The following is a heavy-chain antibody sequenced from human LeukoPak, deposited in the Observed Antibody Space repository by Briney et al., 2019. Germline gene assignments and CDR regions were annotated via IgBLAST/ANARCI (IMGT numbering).Heavy chain of an antibody. CDR2: TYSGGRT. Sequence: GGSLRLSCAASGFTVSSNYMSWVRQAPGKGLEWVSVTYSGGRTYYTDSVKGRFTVSRDISKNTLYLQMNSLRAEDTAVYYCARDGGYGSGSFDYWGQGTLVTVSS. J-gene: IGHJ4*02. CDR1: GFTVSSNY. D-gene: IGHD3-10*01. V-gene: IGHV3-53*01. CDR3: ARDGGYGSGSFDY.